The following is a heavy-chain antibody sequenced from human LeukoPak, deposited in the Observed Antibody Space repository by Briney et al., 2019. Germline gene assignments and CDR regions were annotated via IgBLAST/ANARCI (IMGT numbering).Heavy chain of an antibody. Sequence: SETLSLTCTASGGSISSGSYYWSWIRQPAGKGLEWIGRLHTSGTTKYNPSLKSRVTISGDTSKNQFSLRLSSVTAADTAVYFCARGIGISAGYYFYYMDVWGKGTPVTVSS. V-gene: IGHV4-61*02. CDR3: ARGIGISAGYYFYYMDV. CDR1: GGSISSGSYY. CDR2: LHTSGTT. J-gene: IGHJ6*03.